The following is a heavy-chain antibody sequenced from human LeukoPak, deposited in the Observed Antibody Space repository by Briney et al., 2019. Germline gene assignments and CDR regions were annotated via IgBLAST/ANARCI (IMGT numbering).Heavy chain of an antibody. J-gene: IGHJ4*02. CDR3: AKVADYYDSSGRFTYYFDY. V-gene: IGHV3-30*18. D-gene: IGHD3-22*01. Sequence: GRSLRLSCATSGFTFSNYGMHWVRQAPGKGLEWVAVISYDGSNKYYADSVKGRFTISRDNSKNTLYLQMNSLRAEDTAVYYCAKVADYYDSSGRFTYYFDYWGQGTLVTVSS. CDR2: ISYDGSNK. CDR1: GFTFSNYG.